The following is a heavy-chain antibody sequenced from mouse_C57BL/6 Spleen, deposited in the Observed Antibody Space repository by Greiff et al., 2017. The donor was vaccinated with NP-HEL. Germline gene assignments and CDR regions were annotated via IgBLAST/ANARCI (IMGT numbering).Heavy chain of an antibody. V-gene: IGHV2-5*01. CDR2: IWRGGST. CDR1: GFSLTSYG. J-gene: IGHJ4*01. D-gene: IGHD2-5*01. Sequence: QVQLQQSGPGLVQPSQSLSIPCTVSGFSLTSYGVHWVRQSPGKGLEWLGVIWRGGSTDYNAAFMSRLSITKDNSKSQVFFKMNSLQADDTAIYYCAKSSYYSNYYAMDYWGQGTSVTVSS. CDR3: AKSSYYSNYYAMDY.